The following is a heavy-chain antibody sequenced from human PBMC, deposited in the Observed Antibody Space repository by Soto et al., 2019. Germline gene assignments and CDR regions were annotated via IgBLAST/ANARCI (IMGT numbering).Heavy chain of an antibody. CDR2: ITWNSDKR. Sequence: EVQLVESGGDLLQPVGSLRLSCAGFGFSLDDYTMHWVRQAPGKGLEWVSGITWNSDKRAYAASGRGRFTVSKDSAKNSLCLEMNSLRIEDTDLYYCATGGRSTWNEMYVWGQGTAVIVSS. V-gene: IGHV3-9*01. CDR3: ATGGRSTWNEMYV. CDR1: GFSLDDYT. D-gene: IGHD1-1*01. J-gene: IGHJ6*02.